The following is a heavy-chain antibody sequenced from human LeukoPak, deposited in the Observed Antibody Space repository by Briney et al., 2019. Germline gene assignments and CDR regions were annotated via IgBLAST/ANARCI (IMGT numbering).Heavy chain of an antibody. V-gene: IGHV3-23*01. CDR1: GFTFSSYS. CDR3: AKGRSAVRDTFDF. Sequence: PGGSLRLSCVASGFTFSSYSMSWVRQAPGKGLEWVSAMNPSGVTTDSAASVRGRFTISRDNSKNTLYLQMSSLRAEDTALYYCAKGRSAVRDTFDFWGQGTVVTVSS. D-gene: IGHD3-10*01. CDR2: MNPSGVTT. J-gene: IGHJ3*01.